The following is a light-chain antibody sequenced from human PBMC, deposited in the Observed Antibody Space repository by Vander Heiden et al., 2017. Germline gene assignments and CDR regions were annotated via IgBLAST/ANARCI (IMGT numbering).Light chain of an antibody. J-gene: IGLJ2*01. Sequence: QSGLTQPASVSGSLGQSITISCTGTSRNIGSYKFVSWYRRHPGTAPRLIIFEVTKRPSGVSNRFSGSKSGNTASLTISGLQAEDEADYFCCSYAGSGTVVFGGGTKTTVL. CDR2: EVT. CDR3: CSYAGSGTVV. V-gene: IGLV2-23*02. CDR1: SRNIGSYKF.